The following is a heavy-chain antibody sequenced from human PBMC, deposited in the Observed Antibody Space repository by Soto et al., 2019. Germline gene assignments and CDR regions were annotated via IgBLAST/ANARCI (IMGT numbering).Heavy chain of an antibody. J-gene: IGHJ5*02. CDR3: ARDGSGTFSPFDP. Sequence: EVQLVASGGGLIQPGGSLRLSCAASGFTVSSNYMSWVRQAPGKGLEWVSVIYSGGSTYYADSVKGRFTISKDNSKNTLYLQMNSLRIDDTAVYYCARDGSGTFSPFDPWGQGTLVTVSS. CDR1: GFTVSSNY. V-gene: IGHV3-53*01. CDR2: IYSGGST. D-gene: IGHD1-26*01.